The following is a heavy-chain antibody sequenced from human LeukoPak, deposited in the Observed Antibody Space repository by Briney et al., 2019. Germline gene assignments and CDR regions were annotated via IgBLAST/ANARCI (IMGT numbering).Heavy chain of an antibody. D-gene: IGHD3-22*01. V-gene: IGHV1-69*04. CDR1: GGTFSSYT. Sequence: SVKVSCKASGGTFSSYTISWVRQAPGQGLEWMGRIIPILGIANYAQKFQGRVTITADKSTSTAYMELSSLRSEDTAVYYCARDHEDSSGYYYQFDYWGQGTVVTVSS. CDR2: IIPILGIA. J-gene: IGHJ4*02. CDR3: ARDHEDSSGYYYQFDY.